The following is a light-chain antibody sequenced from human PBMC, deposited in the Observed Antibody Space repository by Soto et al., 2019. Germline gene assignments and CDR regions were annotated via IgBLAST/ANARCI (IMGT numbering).Light chain of an antibody. V-gene: IGLV2-14*03. CDR2: DVS. CDR3: SSYTCSSTPFV. Sequence: QSVLTQPASVSGSPGQSITISCTGTSSDVGGYNYVSRYQQHPGKAPKLIIYDVSDRPSGVSDRFSGSKSGNTASLTISGLQAEDEADYFCSSYTCSSTPFVFGTGTKVTVL. J-gene: IGLJ1*01. CDR1: SSDVGGYNY.